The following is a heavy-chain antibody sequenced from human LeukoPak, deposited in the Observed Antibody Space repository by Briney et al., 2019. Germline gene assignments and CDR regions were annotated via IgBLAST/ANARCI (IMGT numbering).Heavy chain of an antibody. CDR3: ARGAPDFDL. CDR2: IYTSGST. Sequence: SETLSLTCTVSGYSISSGYYWGWIRQPPGKGLEWIGRIYTSGSTNYNPSLKSRVTISVDTSKNQFSLKLSSVTAADTAVYYCARGAPDFDLWGRGTLVTVSS. V-gene: IGHV4-38-2*02. CDR1: GYSISSGYY. D-gene: IGHD3-16*01. J-gene: IGHJ2*01.